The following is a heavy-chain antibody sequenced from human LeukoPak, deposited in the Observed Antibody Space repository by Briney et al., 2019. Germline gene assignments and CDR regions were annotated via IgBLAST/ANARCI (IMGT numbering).Heavy chain of an antibody. CDR3: ARDREIAAAGTDFDY. V-gene: IGHV3-21*01. J-gene: IGHJ4*02. Sequence: GGSLRLSCAASGFTFSSYSMNWVRQAPGKGLEWVSSISSSSYIYYEDSVKSRFTISSGNANNSLYLQMNSLRAEDTAVYYCARDREIAAAGTDFDYWGQGTLVTVSS. CDR2: ISSSSYI. CDR1: GFTFSSYS. D-gene: IGHD6-13*01.